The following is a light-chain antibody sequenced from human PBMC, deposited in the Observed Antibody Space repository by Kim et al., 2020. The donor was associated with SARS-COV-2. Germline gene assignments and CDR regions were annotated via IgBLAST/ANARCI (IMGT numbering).Light chain of an antibody. J-gene: IGLJ3*02. Sequence: QTAAVTYSGNSNKVGSQAEAWLKRHQGRPPKHLSYRNNSRPSGISERLSTSRSGNTASQTITGLRPEDEADYYCSAWDYSLSAWVFGGGTQLTVL. CDR2: RNN. CDR1: SNKVGSQA. CDR3: SAWDYSLSAWV. V-gene: IGLV10-54*01.